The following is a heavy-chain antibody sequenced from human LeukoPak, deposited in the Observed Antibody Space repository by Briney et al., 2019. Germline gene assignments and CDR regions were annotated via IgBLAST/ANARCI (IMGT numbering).Heavy chain of an antibody. J-gene: IGHJ4*02. CDR1: GFTFSSSW. CDR2: INTDGKTT. D-gene: IGHD1-26*01. Sequence: GGSLRLSCVASGFTFSSSWMHWVRQAPGKGLVWVSRINTDGKTTTYADSVKGRFTISRDSSKNTLYLQMNSLRAEDTAVYYCARHSGTYLYFDYWGQGTLVTVSS. V-gene: IGHV3-74*01. CDR3: ARHSGTYLYFDY.